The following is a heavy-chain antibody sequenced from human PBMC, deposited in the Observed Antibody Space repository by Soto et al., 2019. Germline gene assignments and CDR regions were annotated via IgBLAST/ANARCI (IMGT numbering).Heavy chain of an antibody. V-gene: IGHV1-69*01. CDR2: IIPIFGTA. CDR1: GGTFSSYA. D-gene: IGHD6-13*01. CDR3: ARGNPGYSRLATGWFDP. Sequence: QVQLVQSGAEVKKPGSSVKVSCKASGGTFSSYAISWVRQAPGQGLEWMGGIIPIFGTANYAQKFQGRVTITADESTSTAYMELSSLRSEDTAVYYCARGNPGYSRLATGWFDPWGQGPLVTVSS. J-gene: IGHJ5*02.